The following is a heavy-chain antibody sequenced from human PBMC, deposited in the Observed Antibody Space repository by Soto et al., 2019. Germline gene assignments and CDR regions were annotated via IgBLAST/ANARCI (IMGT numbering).Heavy chain of an antibody. CDR1: GFTFSNYG. D-gene: IGHD1-1*01. J-gene: IGHJ4*02. Sequence: QVQLVESGGGVVQPGRSLRLSCAASGFTFSNYGIHWVRQAPGKGLEWVAVISYDGSNKYYADSVKGRFTISRDNSKNTLYLQMNSLRADDTAVYYCAKQEGVGYNYGHFDYWGQGTLVTVSS. CDR3: AKQEGVGYNYGHFDY. CDR2: ISYDGSNK. V-gene: IGHV3-30*18.